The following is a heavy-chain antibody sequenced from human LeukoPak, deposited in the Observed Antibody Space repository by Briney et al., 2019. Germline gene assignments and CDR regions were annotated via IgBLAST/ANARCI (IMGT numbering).Heavy chain of an antibody. J-gene: IGHJ4*02. CDR2: ISSSSSTI. CDR3: ARALLCTSCYHLFDY. D-gene: IGHD2-2*01. CDR1: GFTFSSYS. V-gene: IGHV3-48*04. Sequence: GGSLRLSCAASGFTFSSYSMNWVRQAPGKGLEGVSYISSSSSTIYYADSVKGRFTISRDNAKNSLYLQMNSLRAEDTAVYYCARALLCTSCYHLFDYWGQGTLVTVSS.